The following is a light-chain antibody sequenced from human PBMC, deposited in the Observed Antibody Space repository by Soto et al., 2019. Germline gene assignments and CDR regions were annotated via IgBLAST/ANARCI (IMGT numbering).Light chain of an antibody. J-gene: IGKJ5*01. CDR1: QSVSIY. CDR2: DAS. Sequence: IVLTHSPATLSLSPWERATLSCRSSQSVSIYLAWYQQRPGQAPRLLIYDASNRATGIPARFSGSGSGTDFTLTISSLEPEDFAVYYCQQRSNWPPINFGQGTRLEIK. CDR3: QQRSNWPPIN. V-gene: IGKV3-11*01.